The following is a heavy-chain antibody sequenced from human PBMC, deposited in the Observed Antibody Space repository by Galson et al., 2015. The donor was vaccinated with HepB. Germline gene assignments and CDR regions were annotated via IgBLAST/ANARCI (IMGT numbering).Heavy chain of an antibody. Sequence: SVKVSCKASGYTFTGYYMHWVRQAPGQGLEWMGRINPNSGGTNYAQKFQGRVTMTRDTSISTAYMELSRLRSDDTAVYYCARDRYGDYGGADYWGQGTLVTVSS. J-gene: IGHJ4*02. CDR1: GYTFTGYY. CDR3: ARDRYGDYGGADY. D-gene: IGHD4-17*01. CDR2: INPNSGGT. V-gene: IGHV1-2*06.